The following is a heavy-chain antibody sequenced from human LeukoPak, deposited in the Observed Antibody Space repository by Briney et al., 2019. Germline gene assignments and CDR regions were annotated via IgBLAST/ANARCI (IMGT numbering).Heavy chain of an antibody. CDR2: ISYDGSNK. J-gene: IGHJ4*02. CDR3: ARDQGHDYGDYVAGWDY. V-gene: IGHV3-30-3*01. Sequence: PGGSLRLSCAASGFTFSSYAMHWVRQAPGKGLEWVAVISYDGSNKYYADSVKGRFTISRDNSKNTLYLQMNSLRAEDTAVYYCARDQGHDYGDYVAGWDYWGQGTLVTVSS. D-gene: IGHD4-17*01. CDR1: GFTFSSYA.